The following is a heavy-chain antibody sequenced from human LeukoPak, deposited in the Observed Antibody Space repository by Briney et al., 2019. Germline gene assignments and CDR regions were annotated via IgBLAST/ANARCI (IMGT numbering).Heavy chain of an antibody. CDR2: INHSGST. D-gene: IGHD3-10*01. Sequence: SETLSLTCAVYGGSFSGYYWSWIRQPPGKGLEWIGEINHSGSTNYNPSLKSRVTISVDTSKNQFSLKLSSVTAADTAVYYCARGRGARSGYFDYWGQGTLVTVSP. V-gene: IGHV4-34*01. CDR1: GGSFSGYY. CDR3: ARGRGARSGYFDY. J-gene: IGHJ4*02.